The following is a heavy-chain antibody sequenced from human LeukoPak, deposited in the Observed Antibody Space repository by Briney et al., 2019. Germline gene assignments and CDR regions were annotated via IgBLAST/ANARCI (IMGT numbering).Heavy chain of an antibody. CDR2: IYYSGST. Sequence: SETLSLTCTVSGGSVSSYYWSWIRQPPGKGLEWIGYIYYSGSTNYNPSLKSRVTISVDMSKNQFSLKLSSVTAADTAVYYCARDGNYDSSGFDAFDIWGQGTMVTVSS. J-gene: IGHJ3*02. V-gene: IGHV4-59*02. CDR1: GGSVSSYY. CDR3: ARDGNYDSSGFDAFDI. D-gene: IGHD3-22*01.